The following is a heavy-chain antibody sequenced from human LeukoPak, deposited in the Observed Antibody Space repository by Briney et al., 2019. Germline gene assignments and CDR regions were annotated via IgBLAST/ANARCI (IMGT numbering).Heavy chain of an antibody. Sequence: PGGSLRLSCAASGFTFSSYEMNWVREAPGKGLEWVSYISSSGSTIYYADSVKGRFTISRDNAKNSLYLQMNSLRAEDTAVYYCAKPVGATSNDAFDIWGQGTMVTVSS. J-gene: IGHJ3*02. D-gene: IGHD1-26*01. CDR1: GFTFSSYE. CDR2: ISSSGSTI. CDR3: AKPVGATSNDAFDI. V-gene: IGHV3-48*03.